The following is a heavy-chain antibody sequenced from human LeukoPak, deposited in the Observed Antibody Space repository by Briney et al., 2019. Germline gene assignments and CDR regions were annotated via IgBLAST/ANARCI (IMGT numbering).Heavy chain of an antibody. D-gene: IGHD4-23*01. Sequence: GSLRLSCAVSGLTFSSSWMDWVRQPPGKGLEWIGEINHSGSTNYNPSLKSRLTISVDTSKNQFSLKLSSVTAADTAVYYCARGYGGSGFNWFDPWGQGTLVTVSS. CDR3: ARGYGGSGFNWFDP. CDR2: INHSGST. V-gene: IGHV4-34*01. CDR1: GLTFSSSW. J-gene: IGHJ5*02.